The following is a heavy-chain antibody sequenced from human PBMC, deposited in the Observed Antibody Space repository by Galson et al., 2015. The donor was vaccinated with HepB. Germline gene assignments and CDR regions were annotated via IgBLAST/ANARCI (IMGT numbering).Heavy chain of an antibody. V-gene: IGHV3-30*04. Sequence: SLRLSCAASGFTFSSYAMHWVRQAPGKGLEWVAVISYDGSNKYYADSVKGRFTISRDNSKNTLYLQMNSLRAEDTAVYYCARSSSGYAYERDAFDIWGQGTMVTVSS. CDR1: GFTFSSYA. J-gene: IGHJ3*02. CDR2: ISYDGSNK. CDR3: ARSSSGYAYERDAFDI. D-gene: IGHD5-12*01.